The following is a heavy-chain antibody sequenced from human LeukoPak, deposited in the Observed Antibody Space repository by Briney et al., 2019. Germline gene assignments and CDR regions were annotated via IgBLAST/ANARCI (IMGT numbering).Heavy chain of an antibody. D-gene: IGHD3-10*01. CDR2: IYYSGST. CDR3: ARACYYGSGSYGLDY. V-gene: IGHV4-59*01. CDR1: GGSLSTYY. Sequence: SETLSLTCTVSGGSLSTYYWSWIRQPPGKGLEWIGYIYYSGSTNYNPSLKSRVTISVDTSKNQFSLKLSSVTAADTAVYYCARACYYGSGSYGLDYWGQGTLVTVSS. J-gene: IGHJ4*02.